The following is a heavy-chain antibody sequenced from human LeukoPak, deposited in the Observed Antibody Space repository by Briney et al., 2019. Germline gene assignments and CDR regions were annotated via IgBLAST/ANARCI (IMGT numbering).Heavy chain of an antibody. CDR3: AKDGGYCSGGSCYWYFDY. D-gene: IGHD2-15*01. J-gene: IGHJ4*02. Sequence: GGSLRLSCAASGFIFSNYGMAWVRQAPGKGLEWVSGVSGSGGSTYYADSVKGRFSISRDSSKNILYLQMNSLRAEDTAVYYCAKDGGYCSGGSCYWYFDYWGQGTLVTVSS. V-gene: IGHV3-23*01. CDR1: GFIFSNYG. CDR2: VSGSGGST.